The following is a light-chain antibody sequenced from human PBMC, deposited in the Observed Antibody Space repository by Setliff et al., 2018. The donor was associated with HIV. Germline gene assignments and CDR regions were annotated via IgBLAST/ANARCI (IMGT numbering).Light chain of an antibody. Sequence: QSVLTQPASVSGSPGQSTTISCTGSSSDIGDYESVSWYQQHPGEVPKLMVYDVTKRPSGVSDRFSASKSGNTASLTISGLQADDEAHYYCCSYAGADTWMFGGGTKVTVL. CDR2: DVT. CDR3: CSYAGADTWM. CDR1: SSDIGDYES. V-gene: IGLV2-23*02. J-gene: IGLJ3*02.